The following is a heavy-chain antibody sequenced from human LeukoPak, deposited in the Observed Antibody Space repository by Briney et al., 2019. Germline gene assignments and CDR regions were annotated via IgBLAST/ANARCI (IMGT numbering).Heavy chain of an antibody. CDR3: ASTLDIVVVPAAIREGNDAFDI. V-gene: IGHV4-38-2*02. D-gene: IGHD2-2*02. Sequence: SETLSLTCTVSGYSISSGYYWGWIRQPPGKGLEWIGSIYHSGSTYYTPSLKSRVTISVDTSKNQFSLKLSSVTAADTAVYYCASTLDIVVVPAAIREGNDAFDIWGQGTMVTVSS. J-gene: IGHJ3*02. CDR2: IYHSGST. CDR1: GYSISSGYY.